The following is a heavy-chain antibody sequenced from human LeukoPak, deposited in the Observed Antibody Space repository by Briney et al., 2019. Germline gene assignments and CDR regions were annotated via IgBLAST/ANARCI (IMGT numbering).Heavy chain of an antibody. CDR1: GFTFDDYA. CDR3: AKDMRGVYSLGIFDY. J-gene: IGHJ4*02. V-gene: IGHV3-9*01. CDR2: ISWNSGSI. D-gene: IGHD5-18*01. Sequence: GGSLRLSCAASGFTFDDYAMHWVRQAPGKGLEWVSGISWNSGSISYADSVKGRFTISRDNAKNSLYLQMNSLRAEDTALYYCAKDMRGVYSLGIFDYWGQGTLVTVSS.